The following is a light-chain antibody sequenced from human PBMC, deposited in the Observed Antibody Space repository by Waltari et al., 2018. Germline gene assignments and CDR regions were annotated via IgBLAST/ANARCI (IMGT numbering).Light chain of an antibody. J-gene: IGKJ2*01. CDR3: QQYGRSILYT. Sequence: VLTQSPGTLSLSAGERPTLSCRASQSLTKRYLAWYQQKPGQAPRLLIYGASSRAAGIPDRFSGSGSGTDFTLTISRLEPEDFAVYYCQQYGRSILYTFGQGTKLEIK. CDR2: GAS. V-gene: IGKV3-20*01. CDR1: QSLTKRY.